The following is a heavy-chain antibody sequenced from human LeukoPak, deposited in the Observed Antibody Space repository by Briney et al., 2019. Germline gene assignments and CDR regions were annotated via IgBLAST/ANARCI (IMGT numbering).Heavy chain of an antibody. CDR2: ISYSGST. CDR1: GGSLSSSSYS. J-gene: IGHJ6*03. V-gene: IGHV4-39*07. D-gene: IGHD5-18*01. Sequence: PSETLSLTCTVSGGSLSSSSYSCGWIRQPPGKGLEWIASISYSGSTYYNPSLKSRVTISIDTSNNQFSLKLTSVTAADTAVYYCARTTEGGYTYGYFYYYYMDVWGKGTTVTISS. CDR3: ARTTEGGYTYGYFYYYYMDV.